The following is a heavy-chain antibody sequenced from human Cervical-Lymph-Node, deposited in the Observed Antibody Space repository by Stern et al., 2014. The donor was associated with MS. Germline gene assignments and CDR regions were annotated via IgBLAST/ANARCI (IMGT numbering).Heavy chain of an antibody. J-gene: IGHJ3*02. Sequence: VQLVESGAEVKKPGASVQVSCKASGYTFTSYGISWVRQAPGKVLEWMGWISAYNGNTNYAQKLQGRVTMTTDTATSTAYIELRSLRSDDTAVYYCARSLLGSENAFDIWGQGTMVTVSS. CDR3: ARSLLGSENAFDI. D-gene: IGHD2-15*01. V-gene: IGHV1-18*01. CDR1: GYTFTSYG. CDR2: ISAYNGNT.